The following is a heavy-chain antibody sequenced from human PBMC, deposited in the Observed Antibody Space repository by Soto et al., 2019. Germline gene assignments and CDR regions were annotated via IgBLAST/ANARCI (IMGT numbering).Heavy chain of an antibody. J-gene: IGHJ3*02. CDR2: IIPIFGTA. CDR3: ARIYYYDSSGYYMPGGPGAFDI. D-gene: IGHD3-22*01. V-gene: IGHV1-69*13. CDR1: GGTSSSYA. Sequence: SVKVSCKASGGTSSSYAISWVLQAPGQGLEWMGGIIPIFGTANYAQKFQGRVTITADESTSTAYMELSSLRSEDTAVYYCARIYYYDSSGYYMPGGPGAFDIWGQGTMVTVSS.